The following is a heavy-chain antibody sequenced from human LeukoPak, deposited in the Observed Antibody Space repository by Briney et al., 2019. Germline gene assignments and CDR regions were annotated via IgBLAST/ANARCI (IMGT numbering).Heavy chain of an antibody. CDR1: GFTFSNSW. Sequence: PGGSLRLSCAASGFTFSNSWMHWVRQAPGKGLVWVSRITCDGSTSVYADSVKGRFTISRDNAKNTLYLQMNSLTAEDTAVYYCARGRGTYSDYWGQGTLVTVSS. V-gene: IGHV3-74*01. J-gene: IGHJ4*02. CDR2: ITCDGSTS. D-gene: IGHD1-26*01. CDR3: ARGRGTYSDY.